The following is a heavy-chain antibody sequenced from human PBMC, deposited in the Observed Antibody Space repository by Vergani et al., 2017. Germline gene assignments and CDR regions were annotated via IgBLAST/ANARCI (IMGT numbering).Heavy chain of an antibody. CDR3: ARGHRVVGAYSFGFDI. CDR2: INHSGST. D-gene: IGHD1-26*01. CDR1: GGSFSGYY. J-gene: IGHJ3*02. Sequence: QVQLQQWGAGLLKPSETLSLTCAVYGGSFSGYYWSWIRQPPGKGLEWIGEINHSGSTNYNPSLKSRVTISVDTSKNQFSLKLNSVTAADTAVYYCARGHRVVGAYSFGFDIWGQGTMVTVSS. V-gene: IGHV4-34*01.